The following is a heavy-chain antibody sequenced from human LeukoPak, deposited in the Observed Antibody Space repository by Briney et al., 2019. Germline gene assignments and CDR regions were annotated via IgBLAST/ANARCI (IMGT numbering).Heavy chain of an antibody. V-gene: IGHV4-4*07. CDR1: GGSISSYY. CDR2: IYTSGST. D-gene: IGHD2-15*01. Sequence: PSETLSLTCTVSGGSISSYYWGWIRQPAGKGLEWIGRIYTSGSTNYNPSLKSRVTMSVDTSKNQFSLKLSSVTAADTAVYYCARLMGYCSGGSCYPRAFDIWGQGTMVTVSS. J-gene: IGHJ3*02. CDR3: ARLMGYCSGGSCYPRAFDI.